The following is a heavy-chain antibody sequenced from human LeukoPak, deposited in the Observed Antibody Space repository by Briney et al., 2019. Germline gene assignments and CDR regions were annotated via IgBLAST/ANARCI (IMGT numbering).Heavy chain of an antibody. Sequence: PGGSLRLSCAASGFNLRSFAIHWVRRAPGKGLEYVSATSGDGGTTFCASSLQGRCTISRDNSNQMVYLQLGGLKIEDMGLYYCARGVTRLGGAFDVWGQGTMVTVSP. CDR1: GFNLRSFA. J-gene: IGHJ3*01. CDR3: ARGVTRLGGAFDV. V-gene: IGHV3-64*01. CDR2: TSGDGGTT. D-gene: IGHD3-16*01.